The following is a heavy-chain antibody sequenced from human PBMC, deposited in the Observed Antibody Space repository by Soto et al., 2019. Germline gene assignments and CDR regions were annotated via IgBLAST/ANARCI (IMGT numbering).Heavy chain of an antibody. J-gene: IGHJ6*02. CDR1: GYTFTSYA. CDR3: AAGCSGGSCYSLGYYYGMDV. V-gene: IGHV1-3*05. CDR2: INAGNGNT. D-gene: IGHD2-15*01. Sequence: QVQLVQSGAEEKKPGASVKVSCKASGYTFTSYAMHWVRQAPGQRLEWMGWINAGNGNTKYSQKCQGRVPITRDTSASTAYMELSSLRSEDTAVYYCAAGCSGGSCYSLGYYYGMDVWGQGTTVTVSS.